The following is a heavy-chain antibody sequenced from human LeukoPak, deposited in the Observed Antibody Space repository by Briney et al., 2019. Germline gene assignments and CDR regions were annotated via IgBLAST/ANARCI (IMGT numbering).Heavy chain of an antibody. V-gene: IGHV4-39*01. CDR1: GGSISSNTYF. Sequence: WETLALTCNVSGGSISSNTYFWRWIRRPPGKGLEWIRSIRYSGSTYYNPSLKSRVTISVDTSKNQFSLNLSSLTAADTAVYYCATSDTVSTYNWFDPWGQGTLVTVS. D-gene: IGHD5/OR15-5a*01. CDR3: ATSDTVSTYNWFDP. J-gene: IGHJ5*02. CDR2: IRYSGST.